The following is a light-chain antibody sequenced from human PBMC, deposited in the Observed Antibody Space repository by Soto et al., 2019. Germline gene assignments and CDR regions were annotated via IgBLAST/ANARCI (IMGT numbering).Light chain of an antibody. CDR1: QSVSSNF. J-gene: IGKJ1*01. CDR2: GAS. Sequence: EIVLTQSPATLSFSPGERATLSCRASQSVSSNFFAWYQQKPGQAPRRLIYGASNRATGIPNRFSGSGSGTDFTLTISRLEPEDFAVYYCQQYDGSPPWTFGLGTKVEFK. V-gene: IGKV3-20*01. CDR3: QQYDGSPPWT.